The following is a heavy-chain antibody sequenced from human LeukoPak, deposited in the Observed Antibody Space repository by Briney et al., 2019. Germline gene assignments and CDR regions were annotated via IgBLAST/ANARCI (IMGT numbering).Heavy chain of an antibody. J-gene: IGHJ4*02. D-gene: IGHD3-3*01. CDR2: INPNSGGT. CDR3: AXVSFLEWTYDY. Sequence: ASVKVSCKASGYTFTGYYMHWVRQAPGQGLEWMGWINPNSGGTNYAQKFQGRVTMTRDTSISTAYMELSRLRSDDTAVYYCAXVSFLEWTYDYWGQGTLVTVSS. V-gene: IGHV1-2*02. CDR1: GYTFTGYY.